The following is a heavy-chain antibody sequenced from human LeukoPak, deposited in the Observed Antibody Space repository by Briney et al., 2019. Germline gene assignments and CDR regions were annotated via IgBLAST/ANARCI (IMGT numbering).Heavy chain of an antibody. CDR3: ATESRLPRWFDP. D-gene: IGHD6-25*01. CDR2: IYTSRST. J-gene: IGHJ5*02. CDR1: GGSISSGSYY. V-gene: IGHV4-61*02. Sequence: SQTLSLTCTVSGGSISSGSYYWSWIRQPAGKGLEWIGRIYTSRSTNYNPSLKSRVTISVDTAKNQFSLMLSSVTAADTAVYYCATESRLPRWFDPWGQGTLVTVSS.